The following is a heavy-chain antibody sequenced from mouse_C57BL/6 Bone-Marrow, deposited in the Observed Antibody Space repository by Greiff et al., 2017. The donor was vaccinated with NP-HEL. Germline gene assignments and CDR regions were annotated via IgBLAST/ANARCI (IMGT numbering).Heavy chain of an antibody. D-gene: IGHD1-1*01. J-gene: IGHJ2*01. CDR1: GFTFTDYY. CDR3: ARLDYYGSSYDYFDY. Sequence: EVKLMESGGGLVQPGGSLSLSCAASGFTFTDYYMSWVRQPPGKALEWLGFIRNKANGYTTEYSASVKGRFTISSDNSQSILYLQMNALKAEDSATYYCARLDYYGSSYDYFDYWGQGTTLTVSS. V-gene: IGHV7-3*01. CDR2: IRNKANGYTT.